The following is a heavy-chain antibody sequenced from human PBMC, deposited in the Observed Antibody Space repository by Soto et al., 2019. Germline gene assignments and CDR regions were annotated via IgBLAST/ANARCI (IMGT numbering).Heavy chain of an antibody. CDR1: GGSFSGYY. CDR3: ARVPAAASGPFDY. V-gene: IGHV4-34*01. J-gene: IGHJ4*02. Sequence: SETLSLTCAVYGGSFSGYYWSWIRQPPGKGPEWIGEINHSGSTNYNPSLKSRVTISVDTSKNQFSLKLSSVTAADTAVYYCARVPAAASGPFDYWGQGTLVTVSS. CDR2: INHSGST. D-gene: IGHD2-2*01.